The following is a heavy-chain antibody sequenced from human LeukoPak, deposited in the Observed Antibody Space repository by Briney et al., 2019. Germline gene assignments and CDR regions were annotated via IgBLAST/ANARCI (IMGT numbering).Heavy chain of an antibody. Sequence: PSETLSLTCAVSGGSISSGGYSWSWIRQPPGKGLEWIGYIYHSGSTYYNLSLKSRVTISVDRSKNQFSLELSSVTAADTAVYYCARVARYCSSTSCYLIFDYWGQGTLVTVSS. V-gene: IGHV4-30-2*01. D-gene: IGHD2-2*01. CDR2: IYHSGST. J-gene: IGHJ4*02. CDR3: ARVARYCSSTSCYLIFDY. CDR1: GGSISSGGYS.